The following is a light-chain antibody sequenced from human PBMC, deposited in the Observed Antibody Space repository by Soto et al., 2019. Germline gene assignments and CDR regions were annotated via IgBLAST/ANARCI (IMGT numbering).Light chain of an antibody. CDR2: EAS. CDR3: STWDDSLNGWV. J-gene: IGLJ3*02. CDR1: STDFVSYNR. Sequence: QSALTQPPSVSGSPGQSVTISCTGTSTDFVSYNRVSWYQQPPGTAPKLIIYEASNRPSGVPDRFSGSKSGTSASLAISGLQSDDEAVYFCSTWDDSLNGWVFGGGTQLTVL. V-gene: IGLV2-18*01.